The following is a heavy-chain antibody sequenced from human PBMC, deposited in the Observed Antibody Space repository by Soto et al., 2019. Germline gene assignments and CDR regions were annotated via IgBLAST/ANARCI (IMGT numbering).Heavy chain of an antibody. V-gene: IGHV1-18*01. J-gene: IGHJ6*02. CDR1: GYTFTSYG. Sequence: ASVKVSCKASGYTFTSYGISWVRQAPGQGLEWMGWISAYNGNTNYAQKLQGRVTMTTDTSTSTAYMELRSLRSDDTAVYYCATSFIENTVAGRYYYGMDVWGQGTTVTVSS. CDR2: ISAYNGNT. CDR3: ATSFIENTVAGRYYYGMDV. D-gene: IGHD6-19*01.